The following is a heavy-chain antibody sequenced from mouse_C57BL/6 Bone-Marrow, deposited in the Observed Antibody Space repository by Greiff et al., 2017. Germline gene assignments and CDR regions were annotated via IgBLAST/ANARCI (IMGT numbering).Heavy chain of an antibody. Sequence: QVQLQQSGAELVRPGTSVKMSCKASGYTFTNYWIGWAKQRPGHGLEWIGDIYPGGGYTNYNEKVKGKATLTAEKSSSKAYMQVSSLTSEDSAIYYCAKYYDYDWYFDVWGTGTTVTVSS. CDR1: GYTFTNYW. CDR2: IYPGGGYT. J-gene: IGHJ1*03. CDR3: AKYYDYDWYFDV. D-gene: IGHD2-4*01. V-gene: IGHV1-63*01.